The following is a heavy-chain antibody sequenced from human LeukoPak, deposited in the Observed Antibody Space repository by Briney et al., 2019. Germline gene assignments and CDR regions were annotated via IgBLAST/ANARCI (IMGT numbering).Heavy chain of an antibody. CDR2: IKKDGSER. J-gene: IGHJ4*02. D-gene: IGHD5-18*01. CDR1: GFTFSDYY. CDR3: AALDTAMAPLPD. Sequence: GGSLRLSCTASGFTFSDYYMSWIRQAPGKGLEWVACIKKDGSERYYVDSVKGRFTISRDNAKNSLYLQMNSLRAEDTAVYYCAALDTAMAPLPDWGQGTRVTVSS. V-gene: IGHV3-7*01.